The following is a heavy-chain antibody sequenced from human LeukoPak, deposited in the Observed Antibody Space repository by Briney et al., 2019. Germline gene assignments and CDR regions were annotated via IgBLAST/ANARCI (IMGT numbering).Heavy chain of an antibody. CDR3: ARDYGSGSYYSGIDY. D-gene: IGHD3-10*01. Sequence: PGGSLRLSCAASGFTFEAYGMSWVRQAPGKGLEWVSYINWNGGTTDYADSVKGRITISRDNAMSSLYLQMNSLRAEDTALYYCARDYGSGSYYSGIDYWGQGTLVSVSS. V-gene: IGHV3-20*04. J-gene: IGHJ4*02. CDR1: GFTFEAYG. CDR2: INWNGGTT.